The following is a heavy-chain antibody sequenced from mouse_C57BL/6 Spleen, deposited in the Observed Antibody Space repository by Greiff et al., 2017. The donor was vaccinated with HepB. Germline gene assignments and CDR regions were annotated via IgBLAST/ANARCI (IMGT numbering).Heavy chain of an antibody. J-gene: IGHJ2*01. Sequence: EVKVVESGGGLVQSGRSLRLSCATSGFTFSDFYMEWVRQAPGKGLEWIAASRNKANDYTTEYSASVKGRFIVSRDTSQSILYLQMNALRAEDTAIYYCARDAWLDYFDYWGQGTTLTVSS. V-gene: IGHV7-1*01. D-gene: IGHD2-2*01. CDR3: ARDAWLDYFDY. CDR2: SRNKANDYTT. CDR1: GFTFSDFY.